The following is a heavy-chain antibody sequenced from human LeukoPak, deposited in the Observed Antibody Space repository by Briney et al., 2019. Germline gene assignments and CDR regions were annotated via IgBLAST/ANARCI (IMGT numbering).Heavy chain of an antibody. J-gene: IGHJ3*02. CDR2: IRSISSYI. CDR3: ARGEVSYGSFAFGI. D-gene: IGHD5-18*01. Sequence: GGCLRLSCEASGFTLSSYSMNWVRQAPGKGREWVASIRSISSYIYYADSVEGRFTITRDNAKNSLYLQMNSLRAEDTAVYYCARGEVSYGSFAFGIWGQGTMVTVSS. CDR1: GFTLSSYS. V-gene: IGHV3-21*01.